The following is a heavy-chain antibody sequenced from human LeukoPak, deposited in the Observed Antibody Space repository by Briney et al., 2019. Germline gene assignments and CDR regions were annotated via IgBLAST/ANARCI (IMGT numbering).Heavy chain of an antibody. CDR3: AWKIYIGSSRWDWPRGDAFDI. V-gene: IGHV1-18*01. CDR2: ISAYTGNT. D-gene: IGHD1-26*01. J-gene: IGHJ3*02. Sequence: PSVKVSCKASGYTFTSYGISWVRQAPGQGLEWMGWISAYTGNTNYAQKLQGRVTMTTDTSTSTAYMELSGLTSDDTAVYYCAWKIYIGSSRWDWPRGDAFDIWGQGTMVTVSS. CDR1: GYTFTSYG.